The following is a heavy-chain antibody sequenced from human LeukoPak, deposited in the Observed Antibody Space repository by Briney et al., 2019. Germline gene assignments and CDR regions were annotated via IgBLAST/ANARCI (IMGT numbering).Heavy chain of an antibody. D-gene: IGHD2-21*02. V-gene: IGHV4-4*07. J-gene: IGHJ4*02. CDR1: GGSLSSYY. CDR2: VYTSEDA. CDR3: ARYGDPNYYFDY. Sequence: PSETLSLTCSVSGGSLSSYYWSWIRQPAGKGLEWIGRVYTSEDAKYNPSLESRVSMSLDTSKNQFSLNLSSVTAADTAVYYCARYGDPNYYFDYWGQGTLVTVSS.